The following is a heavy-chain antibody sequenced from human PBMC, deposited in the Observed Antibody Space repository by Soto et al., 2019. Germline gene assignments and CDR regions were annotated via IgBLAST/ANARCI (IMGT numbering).Heavy chain of an antibody. Sequence: EVQLVESGGGLVQPGRSLRLSCAASGFTFDDYAMHWVRQAPGKGLEWVSGISWNSGSIGYADSVKGRFTISRDNAKNYLYLQMNSLSAEDKALYYCARRLRYFDWLPFDYWGQGTLVTVSS. D-gene: IGHD3-9*01. V-gene: IGHV3-9*01. CDR3: ARRLRYFDWLPFDY. CDR1: GFTFDDYA. J-gene: IGHJ4*02. CDR2: ISWNSGSI.